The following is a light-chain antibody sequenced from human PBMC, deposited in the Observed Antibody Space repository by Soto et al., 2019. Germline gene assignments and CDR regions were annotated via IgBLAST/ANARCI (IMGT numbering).Light chain of an antibody. CDR1: QSVSSY. CDR3: QQGSNWPT. Sequence: EIVLTQSPATLSLSPGERATLSCRASQSVSSYLTWYQQKPAQAPRLLIYDASNRATGIPARFSGSGSGTDFTLTISSLEPEDFAVYYCQQGSNWPTFGQGTRLEIK. CDR2: DAS. J-gene: IGKJ5*01. V-gene: IGKV3-11*01.